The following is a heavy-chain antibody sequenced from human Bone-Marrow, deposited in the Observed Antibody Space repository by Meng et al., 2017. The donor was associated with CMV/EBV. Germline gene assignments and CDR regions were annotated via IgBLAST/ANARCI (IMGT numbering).Heavy chain of an antibody. D-gene: IGHD3-3*01. Sequence: SGTLSLTCAVYGGSFSGYYWSWIRQPPGKGLEWIGEINHSGSTNYNPSLKSRVTISVDTSKNQFSLKLSFMTAADTAVYYCSRGVGRITIFGVEPWGQGTLVTVSS. J-gene: IGHJ5*02. CDR3: SRGVGRITIFGVEP. V-gene: IGHV4-34*01. CDR2: INHSGST. CDR1: GGSFSGYY.